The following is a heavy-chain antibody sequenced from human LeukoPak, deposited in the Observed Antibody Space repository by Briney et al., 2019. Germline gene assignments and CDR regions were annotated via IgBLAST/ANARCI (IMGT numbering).Heavy chain of an antibody. Sequence: GGSLRLSCAASGFTVSSNYMSWVRQAPGKGLAWVSVIYSGGSTHYVDSVKGRFTISRDNSKNTLYLQMNSLRAEDTAVYYCASRYCSGGTCSGAFDIWGQGTMVTVSS. CDR3: ASRYCSGGTCSGAFDI. D-gene: IGHD2-15*01. CDR1: GFTVSSNY. V-gene: IGHV3-66*01. J-gene: IGHJ3*02. CDR2: IYSGGST.